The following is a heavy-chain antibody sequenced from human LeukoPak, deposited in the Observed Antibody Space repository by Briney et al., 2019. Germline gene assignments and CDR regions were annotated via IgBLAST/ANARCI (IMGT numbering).Heavy chain of an antibody. CDR2: IKQDGSEK. J-gene: IGHJ4*02. D-gene: IGHD1-14*01. CDR1: GFTFRNYW. V-gene: IGHV3-7*01. CDR3: TRVEPTKSDDY. Sequence: PGGSLRLSCTASGFTFRNYWMSWVRQAPGKGLEWVANIKQDGSEKHYADSVKGRFTISRDNVENSLYLEMNSLTDDDTALYYCTRVEPTKSDDYWGQGTLVTVSS.